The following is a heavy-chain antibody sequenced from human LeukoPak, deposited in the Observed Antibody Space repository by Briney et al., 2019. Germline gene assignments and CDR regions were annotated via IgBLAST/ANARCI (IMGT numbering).Heavy chain of an antibody. CDR1: GGSISGYH. CDR3: ARIEVGGFDY. Sequence: KPSETLSLTCNVSGGSISGYHWTWIRQPPGKGLEWIAYIYYTGSTYYNPSLKSRVTISVDTSKNQFSLKLSSVTAADTAVYYCARIEVGGFDYWGQGTLVTVSS. CDR2: IYYTGST. J-gene: IGHJ4*02. V-gene: IGHV4-59*12. D-gene: IGHD1-26*01.